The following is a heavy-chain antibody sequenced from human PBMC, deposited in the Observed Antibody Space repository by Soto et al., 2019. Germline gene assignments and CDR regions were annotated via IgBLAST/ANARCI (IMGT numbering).Heavy chain of an antibody. CDR3: TTGEN. CDR2: IDENSAGGTT. Sequence: GGSLRLSCAASGFNFRNFWMTWIRRAPGKGLEWVASIDENSAGGTTDYDAPVKGRFTISRDDSEKTVFLQMNSLKIEDTAVYYCTTGENWGPGTVVTV. CDR1: GFNFRNFW. J-gene: IGHJ4*02. D-gene: IGHD3-16*01. V-gene: IGHV3-15*04.